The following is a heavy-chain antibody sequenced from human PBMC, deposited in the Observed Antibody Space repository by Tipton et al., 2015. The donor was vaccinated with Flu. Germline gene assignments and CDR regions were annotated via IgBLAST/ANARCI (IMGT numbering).Heavy chain of an antibody. V-gene: IGHV4-59*04. CDR1: SGSISSYY. CDR2: IHRTGTT. Sequence: GLVKPSETLSLSCSVSSGSISSYYWSWIRQPPGKGLEWIGNIHRTGTTYYNLSLKSRVTTSVDRSKNQFTLTVRSVTAPDTAVYFCARSDYSNYVSDPKNWFDPWGQETLVTVSS. D-gene: IGHD4-11*01. CDR3: ARSDYSNYVSDPKNWFDP. J-gene: IGHJ5*02.